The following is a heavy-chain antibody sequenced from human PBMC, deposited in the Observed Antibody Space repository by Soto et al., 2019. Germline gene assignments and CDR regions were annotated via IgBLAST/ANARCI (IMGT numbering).Heavy chain of an antibody. D-gene: IGHD3-22*01. J-gene: IGHJ5*02. CDR1: GGSISSSSYY. Sequence: PSETLSLTCTVCGGSISSSSYYWGWIRQPPGKGLEWIGSIYYSGSTYYNPSLKSRVTISVDTSKNQFSLKLSSVTAADTAVYYCASHLRDYYDSSGYSNSWFDPWGQGTLVTVSS. CDR3: ASHLRDYYDSSGYSNSWFDP. V-gene: IGHV4-39*01. CDR2: IYYSGST.